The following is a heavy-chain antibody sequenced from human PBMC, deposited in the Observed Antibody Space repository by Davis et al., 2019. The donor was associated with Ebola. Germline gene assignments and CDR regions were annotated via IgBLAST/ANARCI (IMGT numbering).Heavy chain of an antibody. J-gene: IGHJ6*02. V-gene: IGHV1-3*01. CDR2: INAGNGNT. Sequence: AASVKVSCKASGYTFTSYAMHWVRQAPGQRLEWMGWINAGNGNTKYSQKFQGRVTITRDTSASTAYMELRSLRSDDTAVYYCASSSTPPAIEYYDYALDVWGQGTTVTVSS. CDR1: GYTFTSYA. CDR3: ASSSTPPAIEYYDYALDV. D-gene: IGHD2/OR15-2a*01.